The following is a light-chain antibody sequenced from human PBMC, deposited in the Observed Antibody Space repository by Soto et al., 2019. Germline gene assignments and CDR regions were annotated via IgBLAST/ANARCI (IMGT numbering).Light chain of an antibody. J-gene: IGLJ1*01. CDR2: DVS. Sequence: QSVLTQPASVSGSPGQSITISCTGTSSDVGGYNYVSWYQQHPGKAPKLMIYDVSNRPSGVSNRFSGSKSGNTASLTISGLQAEDEADYYCSSYTSSSTQVFGIGTQVTVL. CDR1: SSDVGGYNY. V-gene: IGLV2-14*01. CDR3: SSYTSSSTQV.